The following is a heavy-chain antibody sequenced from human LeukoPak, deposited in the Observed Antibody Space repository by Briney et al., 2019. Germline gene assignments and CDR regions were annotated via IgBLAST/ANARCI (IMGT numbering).Heavy chain of an antibody. D-gene: IGHD2-2*01. J-gene: IGHJ3*02. CDR2: INPNTGGT. V-gene: IGHV1-2*04. Sequence: PGASVKVSCKTSGYPFTGNYIHWVRQAPGQGLEWLGWINPNTGGTVYSQNFQASFTTTFATSTVHMELSTLTSDDTAVYYCARGGIGTTAANRDTPTPNDAFDIWGQGTMVTVSS. CDR3: ARGGIGTTAANRDTPTPNDAFDI. CDR1: GYPFTGNY.